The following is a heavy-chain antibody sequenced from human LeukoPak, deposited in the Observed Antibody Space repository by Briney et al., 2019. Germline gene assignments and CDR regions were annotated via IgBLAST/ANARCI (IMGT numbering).Heavy chain of an antibody. CDR3: ARVATGAKPFDP. Sequence: SETLSLTCTVSGASVSNYYWSWIRQPPEKELEWIGYVSNSGSTDYLPSLKSRVTISVDTSKNLFSLKLSSVTAADTAVYYCARVATGAKPFDPWGQGTLVTVSS. D-gene: IGHD1-7*01. CDR1: GASVSNYY. V-gene: IGHV4-59*02. J-gene: IGHJ5*02. CDR2: VSNSGST.